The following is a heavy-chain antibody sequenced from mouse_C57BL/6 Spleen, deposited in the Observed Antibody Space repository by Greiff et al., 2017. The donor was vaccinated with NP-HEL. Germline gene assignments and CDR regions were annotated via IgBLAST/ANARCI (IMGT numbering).Heavy chain of an antibody. CDR1: GFSLTSYG. J-gene: IGHJ4*01. CDR3: ARKGELGREAMDY. Sequence: QVQLQQPGPGLVQPSQSLSITCTVSGFSLTSYGVHWVRQSPGKGLEWLGVIWSGGSTDYNAAFISRLSISKDNSKSQVFFKMNSLQADDTAIYYCARKGELGREAMDYWGQGTSVTVSS. D-gene: IGHD4-1*01. V-gene: IGHV2-2*01. CDR2: IWSGGST.